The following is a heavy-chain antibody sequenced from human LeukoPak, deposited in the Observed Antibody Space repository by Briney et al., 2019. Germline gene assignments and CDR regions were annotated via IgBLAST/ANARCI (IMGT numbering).Heavy chain of an antibody. Sequence: SGGSLRLSCAASGFTFSSYSMNWVRQAPGKGLEWVSYISSSSSTIYYADSVKGRFTISRDNAKNSLYLQMNSLRAEDTAVYYCARGLSTYYDFWSGVNWFDPWGQGTLVTVSS. CDR1: GFTFSSYS. V-gene: IGHV3-48*04. J-gene: IGHJ5*02. CDR3: ARGLSTYYDFWSGVNWFDP. D-gene: IGHD3-3*01. CDR2: ISSSSSTI.